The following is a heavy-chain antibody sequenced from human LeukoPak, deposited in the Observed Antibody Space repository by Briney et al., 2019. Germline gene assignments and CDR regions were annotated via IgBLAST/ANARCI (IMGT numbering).Heavy chain of an antibody. Sequence: GGSLRLSCAASGFTFSRYGMHWVRQAPGKGLEWVAVISYDGSNKYYADSVKGRFTISRDNSKNTLYLQMNSLRAEDTAVYYCAKEAFDSSGSSDYWGQGTLVTVSS. CDR3: AKEAFDSSGSSDY. J-gene: IGHJ4*02. CDR2: ISYDGSNK. D-gene: IGHD3-22*01. CDR1: GFTFSRYG. V-gene: IGHV3-30*18.